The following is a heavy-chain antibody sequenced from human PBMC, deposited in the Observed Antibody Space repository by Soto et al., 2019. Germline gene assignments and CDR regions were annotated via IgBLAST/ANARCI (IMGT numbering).Heavy chain of an antibody. Sequence: QVQLVESGGGVVQPGRSLRLSCAASRFTFSSYGMHWVRQAPGKGLEWVAVIWYDGSNKYYADSVKGRFTISRDNSKNTLYLQMNSLRAEDTAVYYCARDRKARAHDYWGQGTLVTVSS. V-gene: IGHV3-33*01. CDR3: ARDRKARAHDY. J-gene: IGHJ4*02. CDR2: IWYDGSNK. CDR1: RFTFSSYG.